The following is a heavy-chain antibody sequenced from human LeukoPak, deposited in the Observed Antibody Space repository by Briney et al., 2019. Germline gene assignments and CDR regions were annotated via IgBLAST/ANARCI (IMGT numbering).Heavy chain of an antibody. CDR1: GFTFSGSA. J-gene: IGHJ6*03. D-gene: IGHD3-10*01. CDR3: TMPITMVRGVIILDYYYYYMDV. Sequence: PGGSLRLSCAASGFTFSGSAMHWVRQASGKRLEWVGRIRSKANSYATAYAASVKGRFTISRDDSKNTAYLQMNSLKTEDTAVYYCTMPITMVRGVIILDYYYYYMDVWGKGTTVTVSS. CDR2: IRSKANSYAT. V-gene: IGHV3-73*01.